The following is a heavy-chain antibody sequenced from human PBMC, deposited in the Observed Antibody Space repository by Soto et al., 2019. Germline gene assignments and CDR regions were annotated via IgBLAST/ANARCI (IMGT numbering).Heavy chain of an antibody. V-gene: IGHV4-34*01. Sequence: QVQLQQWGAGLLKPSETLSLTCAVYGGSFSGYYWSWIRQPPGKGLEWIGEINHSGSTNYNPSLKSRVTIQVDTSKNPFSLKLSSVTAADTAVYYCARGGSGRITMVRGVIITSATGYGMDVWGQGTTVTVSS. J-gene: IGHJ6*02. D-gene: IGHD3-10*01. CDR3: ARGGSGRITMVRGVIITSATGYGMDV. CDR2: INHSGST. CDR1: GGSFSGYY.